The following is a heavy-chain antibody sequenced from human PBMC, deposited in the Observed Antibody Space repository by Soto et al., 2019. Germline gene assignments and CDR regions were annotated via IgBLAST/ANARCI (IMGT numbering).Heavy chain of an antibody. Sequence: SGTLSLTCTVSGGSISSYYWTWIRQPPGKGLEWIGYIYYSGSTNYNPSLKSRVTISVDTSKNQFSLKLSSVTAADTAVYYCARDQSSSDSVWFDPWGQGTLGTVSS. CDR2: IYYSGST. CDR1: GGSISSYY. CDR3: ARDQSSSDSVWFDP. V-gene: IGHV4-59*01. J-gene: IGHJ5*02. D-gene: IGHD5-12*01.